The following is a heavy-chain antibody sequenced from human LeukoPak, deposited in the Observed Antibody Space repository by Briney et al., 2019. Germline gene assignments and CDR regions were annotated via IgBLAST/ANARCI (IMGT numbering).Heavy chain of an antibody. J-gene: IGHJ4*02. CDR1: GYSISSGYF. V-gene: IGHV4-38-2*02. D-gene: IGHD4-17*01. Sequence: SETLSLTCTVSGYSISSGYFWGWIRQSPGKGLEWIGNIYLSGSTEYNPSLKSRVTISVDTSKNQFSLKLSSVTAAVTAVYYCARETTVTYDNWGQGTLVTVSS. CDR3: ARETTVTYDN. CDR2: IYLSGST.